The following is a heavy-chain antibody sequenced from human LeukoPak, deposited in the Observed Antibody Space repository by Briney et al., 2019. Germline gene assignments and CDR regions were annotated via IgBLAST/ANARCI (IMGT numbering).Heavy chain of an antibody. D-gene: IGHD3-9*01. CDR3: ARDTLNGPFVISLDY. CDR2: ISSDGHVG. V-gene: IGHV3-48*03. J-gene: IGHJ4*02. CDR1: GFSFSSYE. Sequence: GGSLRLSCAASGFSFSSYEMNWVRQAPGKGLEWVSHISSDGHVGRYVDSVRGRFTMSGDNAKNLLFLQMNGLRAEDTAVYYCARDTLNGPFVISLDYWGQGALVTVSS.